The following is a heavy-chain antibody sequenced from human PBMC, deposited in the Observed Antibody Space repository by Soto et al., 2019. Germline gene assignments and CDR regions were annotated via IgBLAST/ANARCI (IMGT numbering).Heavy chain of an antibody. Sequence: GASVKVSCKASGGTFSSYAISWVRQAPGQGLEWMGGIIPIFGTANYAQKFQGRVTITADESTSTAYMGLSSLRSEDTAVYYCARALRGVYDILTDQTAILYYYYGMDVWGQGTTVTVSS. CDR2: IIPIFGTA. J-gene: IGHJ6*02. CDR3: ARALRGVYDILTDQTAILYYYYGMDV. CDR1: GGTFSSYA. D-gene: IGHD3-9*01. V-gene: IGHV1-69*13.